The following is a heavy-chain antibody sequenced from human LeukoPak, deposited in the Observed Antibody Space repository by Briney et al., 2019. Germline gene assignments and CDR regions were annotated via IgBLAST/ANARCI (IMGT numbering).Heavy chain of an antibody. V-gene: IGHV2-70*11. CDR3: ARSQMATIQRADYYFDY. J-gene: IGHJ4*02. CDR2: IDWDDDK. CDR1: GFSLSTSGMC. Sequence: SGPALVKPTQTLTLTCTFSGFSLSTSGMCVSWIRQPPGKALEWLARIDWDDDKYYSTSLKTRLTISKDTSKNQVVLTMTNMDPVDTATYYCARSQMATIQRADYYFDYWGQGTLVTVSS. D-gene: IGHD5-24*01.